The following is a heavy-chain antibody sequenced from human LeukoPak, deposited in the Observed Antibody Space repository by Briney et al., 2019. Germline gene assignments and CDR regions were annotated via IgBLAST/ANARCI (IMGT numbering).Heavy chain of an antibody. D-gene: IGHD7-27*01. V-gene: IGHV3-74*01. CDR3: ATSLGPLTEY. Sequence: PGGSLRLSCAASGFAFSRNWMHWVRHTPGKGLVWVSRINSGGSGTSYADSVEGRFTISRDNAKNTLYLQMNSLRAEDTAVYYCATSLGPLTEYWGQGTLVTVSS. CDR1: GFAFSRNW. J-gene: IGHJ4*02. CDR2: INSGGSGT.